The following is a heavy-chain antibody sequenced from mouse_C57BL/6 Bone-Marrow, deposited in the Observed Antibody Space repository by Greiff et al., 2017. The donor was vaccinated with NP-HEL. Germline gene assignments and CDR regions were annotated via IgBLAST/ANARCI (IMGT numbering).Heavy chain of an antibody. J-gene: IGHJ2*01. CDR2: IDPANGNT. CDR3: ARIYYDYVDY. Sequence: VQLQQSVAELVRPGASVKLSCTASGFNIKNTYMPWVKQRPEQGLEWIGRIDPANGNTKYAPKFQGKATITADTSSNTAYLQLSSLTSEDTAIYYCARIYYDYVDYWGQGTTLTVSS. V-gene: IGHV14-3*01. D-gene: IGHD2-4*01. CDR1: GFNIKNTY.